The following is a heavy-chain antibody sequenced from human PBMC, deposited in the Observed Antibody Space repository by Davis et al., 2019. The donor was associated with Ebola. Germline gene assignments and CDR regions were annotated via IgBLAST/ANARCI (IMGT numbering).Heavy chain of an antibody. V-gene: IGHV1-18*01. J-gene: IGHJ4*02. D-gene: IGHD2-2*03. Sequence: AASVKVSCKASGYTFTSYGINWVRQATGQGLEWMGWMNPNSGNTGYAQKFQGRVTMTTDTSTSTAYMELRSLRSDDTAVYYCASSLGYCSSTSCWGLYFDYWGQGTLVTVSS. CDR3: ASSLGYCSSTSCWGLYFDY. CDR2: MNPNSGNT. CDR1: GYTFTSYG.